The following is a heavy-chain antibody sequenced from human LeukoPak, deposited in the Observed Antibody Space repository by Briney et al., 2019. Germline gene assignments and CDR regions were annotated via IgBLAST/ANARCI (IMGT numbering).Heavy chain of an antibody. Sequence: GESLKISCQVSGYNFNKYWIGWVRQMPGKGLQWMGLIYPDDSDIRDSPSFQGQVTISADKSISTAYLQWSSLKASDTAMYYCARLLAVGPGAFDIWGQGTMVTVSS. CDR1: GYNFNKYW. CDR3: ARLLAVGPGAFDI. D-gene: IGHD6-19*01. J-gene: IGHJ3*02. CDR2: IYPDDSDI. V-gene: IGHV5-51*01.